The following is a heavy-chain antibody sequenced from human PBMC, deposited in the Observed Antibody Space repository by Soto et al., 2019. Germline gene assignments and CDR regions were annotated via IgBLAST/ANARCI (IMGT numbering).Heavy chain of an antibody. CDR1: GYTFTSYA. Sequence: ASVKVSCKASGYTFTSYAISWVRQAPGQGLEWMGWISAYNGNTNYAQKLQGRVTMTTDTSTSTAYMELRSLRSDDAAVYYCARDVTNLHNWFDPWGQGTLVTVSS. CDR2: ISAYNGNT. CDR3: ARDVTNLHNWFDP. V-gene: IGHV1-18*04. D-gene: IGHD1-7*01. J-gene: IGHJ5*02.